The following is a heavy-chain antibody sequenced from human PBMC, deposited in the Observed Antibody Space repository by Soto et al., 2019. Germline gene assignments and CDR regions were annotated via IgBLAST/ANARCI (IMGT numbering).Heavy chain of an antibody. V-gene: IGHV3-15*01. CDR2: IKSKTDGGTT. Sequence: GGSLRLSCAASGFTFSNAWMSWVRQAPGKGLEWVGRIKSKTDGGTTDYAAPVKGRFTISRDDSKNTLYLQMNSLKTEDTAVYYCTTNYYDSSGYYWGALDIWGQGTMVTVSS. CDR3: TTNYYDSSGYYWGALDI. CDR1: GFTFSNAW. D-gene: IGHD3-22*01. J-gene: IGHJ3*02.